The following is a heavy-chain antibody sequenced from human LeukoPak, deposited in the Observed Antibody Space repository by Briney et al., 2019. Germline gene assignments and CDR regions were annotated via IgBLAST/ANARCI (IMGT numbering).Heavy chain of an antibody. CDR3: ARQADKDMDQYYFDY. V-gene: IGHV5-51*01. D-gene: IGHD5-18*01. J-gene: IGHJ4*02. CDR2: IYPGDSET. Sequence: GESLKISCKGSGYRFTNYWIGWVRQMPGKGLEWMGIIYPGDSETRYSPSFQGQVTISADKSISTAYLQWSSLKASDTAMYYCARQADKDMDQYYFDYWGQGTLVTVSS. CDR1: GYRFTNYW.